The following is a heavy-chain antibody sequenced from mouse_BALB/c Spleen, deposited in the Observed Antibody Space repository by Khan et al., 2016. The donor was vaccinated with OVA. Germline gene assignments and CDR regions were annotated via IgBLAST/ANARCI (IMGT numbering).Heavy chain of an antibody. V-gene: IGHV5-9-1*01. CDR3: ANGNYGWFAY. CDR2: ISSAATYT. D-gene: IGHD2-1*01. Sequence: EVELVESGGGLVEPGGSLKLSCAASGFTFSSFVMSWVRQTPEKRLEWVATISSAATYTYYPDSVKGRFTISRDNAKNTLYLQMNRLRSEDTTIYYCANGNYGWFAYWGQGTLVTVSA. J-gene: IGHJ3*01. CDR1: GFTFSSFV.